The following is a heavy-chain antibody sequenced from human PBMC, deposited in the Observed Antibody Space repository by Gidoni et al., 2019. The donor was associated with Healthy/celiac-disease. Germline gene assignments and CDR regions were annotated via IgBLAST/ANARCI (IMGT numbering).Heavy chain of an antibody. D-gene: IGHD3-10*02. CDR3: ARGGMAGYYYVLD. CDR1: GFTFSSYS. Sequence: EVQLVESGGGLVKPGGSLRLSCAASGFTFSSYSMNWVRQAPGKGLEWVSSISSSSSYIYYADSVKGRFTISRDNAKNSLYLQMNSLRAEDTAVYYCARGGMAGYYYVLDWGQGTLVTVSS. J-gene: IGHJ4*02. CDR2: ISSSSSYI. V-gene: IGHV3-21*01.